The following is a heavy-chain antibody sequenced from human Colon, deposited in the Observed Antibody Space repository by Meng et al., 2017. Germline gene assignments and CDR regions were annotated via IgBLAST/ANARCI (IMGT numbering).Heavy chain of an antibody. J-gene: IGHJ4*02. Sequence: QGQLQEWGLGLVRPSGTSALTGAVCGGSIATNSWCSWVRQPPGKGLEWIGEIHHSGGTNYNPSITSRVTLSVDRSNNQFSLNLRSLTAADTATYYCASRPAAFRTYYFDYWGQGTLVTVSS. V-gene: IGHV4-4*02. CDR2: IHHSGGT. CDR1: GGSIATNSW. D-gene: IGHD2-21*02. CDR3: ASRPAAFRTYYFDY.